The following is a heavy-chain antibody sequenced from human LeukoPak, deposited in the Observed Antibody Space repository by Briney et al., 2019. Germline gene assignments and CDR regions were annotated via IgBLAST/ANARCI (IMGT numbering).Heavy chain of an antibody. CDR1: GGSISSGGYY. CDR2: IYYSGST. D-gene: IGHD6-19*01. Sequence: SETLSLTCTVSGGSISSGGYYWSWIRQHPGKGLEWIGYIYYSGSTYYNPSLKSRVTISVDTSKNQFSLKLSSVTAADTAAYYCARDPTPSIAVAGHYFDYWGQGTLVTVSS. V-gene: IGHV4-31*03. CDR3: ARDPTPSIAVAGHYFDY. J-gene: IGHJ4*02.